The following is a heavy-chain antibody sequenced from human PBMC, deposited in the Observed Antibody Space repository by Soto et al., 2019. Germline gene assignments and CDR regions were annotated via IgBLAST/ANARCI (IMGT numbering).Heavy chain of an antibody. Sequence: GGSLRLSCAASGFTFSSHSMIWVRQAPGKGLEWISHITSTSSTRSYADSVRGRFTISRDNAKDSLYLQMNSLRDEDTAVYYCARRITMVRGPHYYYAMDVWGQGTTVTVSS. CDR1: GFTFSSHS. CDR2: ITSTSSTR. V-gene: IGHV3-48*02. D-gene: IGHD3-10*01. J-gene: IGHJ6*02. CDR3: ARRITMVRGPHYYYAMDV.